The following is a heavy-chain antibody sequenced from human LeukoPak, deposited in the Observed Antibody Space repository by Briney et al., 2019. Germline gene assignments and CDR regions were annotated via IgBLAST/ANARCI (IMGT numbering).Heavy chain of an antibody. CDR1: GFTFSSYW. V-gene: IGHV3-7*04. CDR3: ARGNSGGYFDY. Sequence: GGSLRLSCAASGFTFSSYWMSWVRQAPGKGLEWVANIRQDGSEKYYVDSVKGRFTISRDNAKNSLYLQMNSLRAEDTAVYYCARGNSGGYFDYWGQGTLVTVSS. J-gene: IGHJ4*02. D-gene: IGHD3-10*01. CDR2: IRQDGSEK.